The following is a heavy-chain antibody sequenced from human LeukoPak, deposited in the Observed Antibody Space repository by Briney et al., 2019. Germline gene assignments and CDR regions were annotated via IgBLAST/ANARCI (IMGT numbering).Heavy chain of an antibody. CDR1: GGSISSYY. J-gene: IGHJ5*02. V-gene: IGHV4-4*07. CDR2: IYTSGTI. Sequence: SETLSLTCTVSGGSISSYYWSWIRQPAGTALEWIGRIYTSGTITYNPSLKSRVTMSVDASKNQFSLKLSSVTAADTAVYYCARDSGTTGEVKFDPWGQGTLVTVSS. D-gene: IGHD3-10*01. CDR3: ARDSGTTGEVKFDP.